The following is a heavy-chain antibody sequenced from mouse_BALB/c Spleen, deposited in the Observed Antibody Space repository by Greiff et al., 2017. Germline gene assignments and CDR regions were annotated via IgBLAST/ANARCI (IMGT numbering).Heavy chain of an antibody. CDR1: GFSLTSYG. CDR2: IWAGGST. V-gene: IGHV2-9*02. CDR3: AREGDYGNYLAY. Sequence: VNVVESGPGLVAPSQSLSITCTVSGFSLTSYGVHWVRQPPGKGLEWLGVIWAGGSTNYNSALMSRLSISKDNSKSQVFLKMNSLQTDDTAMYYCAREGDYGNYLAYWGQGTLVTVSA. D-gene: IGHD2-1*01. J-gene: IGHJ3*01.